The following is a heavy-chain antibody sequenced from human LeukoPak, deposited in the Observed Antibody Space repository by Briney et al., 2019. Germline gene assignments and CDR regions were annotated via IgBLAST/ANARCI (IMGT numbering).Heavy chain of an antibody. Sequence: QPGGSLRLSCAASGFAFDDYAMHWVRQAPGKGLEWVSLISGDGGSTYYADSVKGRFTISRDNSKNSLYLQMNSLRTEDTALYYCAKDMWRFGELDYDYWGQGTLVTVSS. CDR1: GFAFDDYA. D-gene: IGHD3-10*01. CDR3: AKDMWRFGELDYDY. J-gene: IGHJ4*02. CDR2: ISGDGGST. V-gene: IGHV3-43*02.